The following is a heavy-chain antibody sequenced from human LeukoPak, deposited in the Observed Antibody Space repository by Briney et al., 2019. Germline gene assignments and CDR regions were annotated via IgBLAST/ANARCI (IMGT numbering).Heavy chain of an antibody. CDR3: AKGLRYCGMDV. CDR1: GFTFDDYA. J-gene: IGHJ6*02. Sequence: GRSLRLSCAASGFTFDDYAMHWVRQAPGKGLEWVSGISWNSGSIGYADSVKGRFTISRDNAKNSLYLQMNSLRAEDTALYYCAKGLRYCGMDVWGQGTTVTVSS. V-gene: IGHV3-9*01. D-gene: IGHD3-10*01. CDR2: ISWNSGSI.